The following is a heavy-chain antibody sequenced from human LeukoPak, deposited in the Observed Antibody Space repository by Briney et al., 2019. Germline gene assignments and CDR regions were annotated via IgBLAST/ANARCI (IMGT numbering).Heavy chain of an antibody. D-gene: IGHD4-17*01. J-gene: IGHJ4*02. Sequence: GGSLRLSCSASGFTFSSYSMNWVRQAPGKGLEWVSYIGPTNTIDYADSVKGRFTISRDNAQNSLFLQMNSLRDEDTAVYYCARDKDYGFDYWGQGTLVTVSS. V-gene: IGHV3-48*02. CDR3: ARDKDYGFDY. CDR2: IGPTNTI. CDR1: GFTFSSYS.